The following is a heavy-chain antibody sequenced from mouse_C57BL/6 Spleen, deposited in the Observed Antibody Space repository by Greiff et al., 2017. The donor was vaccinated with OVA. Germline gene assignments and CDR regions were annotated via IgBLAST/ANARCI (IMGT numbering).Heavy chain of an antibody. Sequence: QVQLQQSGAELVRPGTSVKVSCKASGYAFTNYLIEWVKQRPGQGLEWIGVINPGSGGTNYNEKFKGKATLTADKSSSTAYMQLSSLTSEDSAVYFCASSSYRYCDVWGTGTTVTVSS. CDR2: INPGSGGT. CDR3: ASSSYRYCDV. J-gene: IGHJ1*03. D-gene: IGHD1-1*01. CDR1: GYAFTNYL. V-gene: IGHV1-54*01.